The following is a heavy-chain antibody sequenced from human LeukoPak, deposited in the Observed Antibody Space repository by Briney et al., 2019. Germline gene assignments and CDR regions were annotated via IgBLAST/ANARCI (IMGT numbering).Heavy chain of an antibody. CDR3: AKGAGTTRYVWFDP. Sequence: GGSLRLSCAASGFSFSGYGMSWVRQAPGKGLEWVSAISGSGGSTYYADSVKGRFTISRDNSKNTLYLQMNSLRAEDTAVYYCAKGAGTTRYVWFDPWGQGTLVTVSS. J-gene: IGHJ5*02. V-gene: IGHV3-23*01. CDR1: GFSFSGYG. CDR2: ISGSGGST. D-gene: IGHD1-1*01.